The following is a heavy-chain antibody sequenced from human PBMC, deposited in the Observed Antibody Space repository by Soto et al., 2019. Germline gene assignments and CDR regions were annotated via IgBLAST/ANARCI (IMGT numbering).Heavy chain of an antibody. D-gene: IGHD1-26*01. Sequence: SETLSLTCTVSGVTISSWYWSWIRQPPGKGLEWIGYIYYSGSTNCNPSLKSRVTISVDTSKNQFSLKLSSVTAADTAVYYCARRYGSAIDYWGQGTLVTVSS. CDR3: ARRYGSAIDY. CDR1: GVTISSWY. V-gene: IGHV4-59*08. CDR2: IYYSGST. J-gene: IGHJ4*02.